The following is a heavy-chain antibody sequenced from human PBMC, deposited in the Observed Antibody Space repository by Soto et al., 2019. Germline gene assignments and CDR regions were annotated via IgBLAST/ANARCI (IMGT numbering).Heavy chain of an antibody. V-gene: IGHV4-30-4*01. Sequence: SETLSLTCSVSGGSISSGDYYWNWIRQPPGKGLEWIGYIYYSGSIYYKPSLKSRVTISVDTSKNQFSLKLSSVTAADTAVYYCASLNYYGVDVWGQGTTVT. J-gene: IGHJ6*02. CDR2: IYYSGSI. CDR3: ASLNYYGVDV. CDR1: GGSISSGDYY.